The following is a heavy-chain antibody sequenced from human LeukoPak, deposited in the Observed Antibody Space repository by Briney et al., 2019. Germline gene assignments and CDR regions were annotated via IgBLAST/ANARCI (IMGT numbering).Heavy chain of an antibody. CDR2: IYYSGST. V-gene: IGHV4-39*01. D-gene: IGHD3-10*01. CDR1: GGSISSTNYY. J-gene: IGHJ4*02. CDR3: ARLLVSYLDY. Sequence: PSETLSLTCSVSGGSISSTNYYWGWIRQPPGKGLEWIGSIYYSGSTYYNPSLKSRVTISVDTSKNQFSLKLSSVTAADTAVYYCARLLVSYLDYWGQGTLVTVSS.